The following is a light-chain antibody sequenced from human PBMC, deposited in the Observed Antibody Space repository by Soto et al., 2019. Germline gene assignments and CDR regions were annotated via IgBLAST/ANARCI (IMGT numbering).Light chain of an antibody. CDR2: GNS. J-gene: IGLJ1*01. CDR1: SSNIGAGYD. CDR3: QSYDSSLSVLYV. Sequence: QSGLTQPPSVSGAPGQRVTISCPGSSSNIGAGYDVHWYQQLPGTAPKLLIYGNSNRPSGVPDRFSGSKSGTSASLAITGLQAEDEADYYCQSYDSSLSVLYVFGTGTKVTVL. V-gene: IGLV1-40*01.